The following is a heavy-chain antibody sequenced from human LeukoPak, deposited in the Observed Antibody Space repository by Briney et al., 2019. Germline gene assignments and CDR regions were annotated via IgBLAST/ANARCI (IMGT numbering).Heavy chain of an antibody. Sequence: GGSLRLSCAASGFTFSSYSMSWVRQAPGKGLEWVSYISSSGSTIYYADSVKGRFTISRDNAKNSLYLQMNSLRAEDTAVYYCAREYRTANFDYWGQGTLVTVSS. CDR3: AREYRTANFDY. CDR1: GFTFSSYS. J-gene: IGHJ4*02. D-gene: IGHD2-2*01. CDR2: ISSSGSTI. V-gene: IGHV3-48*01.